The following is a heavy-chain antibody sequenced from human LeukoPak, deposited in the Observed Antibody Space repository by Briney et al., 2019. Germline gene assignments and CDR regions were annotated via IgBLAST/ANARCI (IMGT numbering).Heavy chain of an antibody. J-gene: IGHJ5*02. V-gene: IGHV3-15*01. CDR2: IKSKTDGGTT. D-gene: IGHD2-2*01. CDR3: TVPAARYNWFDP. Sequence: GGSLRLSCAASGFTFSNAWMSWVRQAPGKGLEWVGRIKSKTDGGTTDYAAPVKGRFTISRDDSKNTLYLQMNSLKTEDTAVYYCTVPAARYNWFDPWGRGTLVTVSS. CDR1: GFTFSNAW.